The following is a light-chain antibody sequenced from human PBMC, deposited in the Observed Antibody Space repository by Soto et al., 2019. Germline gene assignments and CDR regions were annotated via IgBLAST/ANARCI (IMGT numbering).Light chain of an antibody. Sequence: EIVLTQSPATLSLSPGERITLSCRASQSVSSYLAWYQQKPGQAPRLLIYDASNRATGIPARFSGSVSGTDFTLTISSLEPEDFAVYYCQQRSNWPITFGQGTKLEI. CDR3: QQRSNWPIT. V-gene: IGKV3-11*01. J-gene: IGKJ2*01. CDR2: DAS. CDR1: QSVSSY.